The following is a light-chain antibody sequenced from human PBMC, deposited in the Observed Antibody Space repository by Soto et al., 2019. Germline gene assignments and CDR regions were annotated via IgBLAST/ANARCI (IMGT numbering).Light chain of an antibody. CDR3: SSYTTSSTWV. J-gene: IGLJ3*02. Sequence: QSALTQPASVSGSPGQSITISCTGSSSDVGGYNYVSWFQQHPGKAPKLMLSEVSNRPSGVSNRFSGSKSGNTASLTISGLQAEDDADYYCSSYTTSSTWVFGGGTKLTVL. CDR1: SSDVGGYNY. V-gene: IGLV2-14*01. CDR2: EVS.